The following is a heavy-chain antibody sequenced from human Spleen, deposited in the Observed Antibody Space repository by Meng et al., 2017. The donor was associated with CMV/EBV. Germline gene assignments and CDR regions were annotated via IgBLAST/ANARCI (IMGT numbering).Heavy chain of an antibody. CDR1: GFSFSDYY. J-gene: IGHJ4*02. V-gene: IGHV3-11*01. CDR3: ARLYSSSWYADS. D-gene: IGHD6-13*01. CDR2: ISSSGSIK. Sequence: GGSLRLSCAASGFSFSDYYMIWIRQAPGKELEWVSYISSSGSIKYHADSAKGRFTISRDNAKKSLHLQMNSLRAEDTAVYYCARLYSSSWYADSWGQGTLVTVSS.